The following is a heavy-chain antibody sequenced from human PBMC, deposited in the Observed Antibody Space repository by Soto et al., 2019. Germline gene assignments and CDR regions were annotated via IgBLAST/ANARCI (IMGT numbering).Heavy chain of an antibody. D-gene: IGHD3-22*01. V-gene: IGHV4-30-2*01. CDR1: GGSISSGGYS. CDR3: ARSYYDSSGSALRD. J-gene: IGHJ1*01. CDR2: IYHSGST. Sequence: QLQLQESGSGLVKPSQTLSLTCAVSGGSISSGGYSWSWLRQPPGKGLEWIGYIYHSGSTYYNPAINSRVTRSVDRSKNQVSLKLSSVPAADTAVYYCARSYYDSSGSALRDWGQGTLVPVSS.